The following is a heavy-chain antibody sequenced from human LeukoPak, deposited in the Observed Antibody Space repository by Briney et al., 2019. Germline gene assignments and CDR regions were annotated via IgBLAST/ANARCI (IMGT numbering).Heavy chain of an antibody. CDR2: IYYSGST. CDR3: ARDPGTTGRYYYGMDV. CDR1: GGSISSYY. Sequence: SETLSLTCTVSGGSISSYYWSWIRQPPGKGLEWIGYIYYSGSTNYNPSLKSRVTISVDTSKNQFSLKLSSVTAADTAVYYCARDPGTTGRYYYGMDVWGQGTTVTVSS. V-gene: IGHV4-59*01. J-gene: IGHJ6*02. D-gene: IGHD1-1*01.